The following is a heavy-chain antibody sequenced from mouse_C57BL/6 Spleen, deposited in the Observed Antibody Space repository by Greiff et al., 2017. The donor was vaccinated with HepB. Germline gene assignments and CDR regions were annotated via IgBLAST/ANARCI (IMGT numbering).Heavy chain of an antibody. D-gene: IGHD2-3*01. V-gene: IGHV5-17*01. Sequence: EVKLVESGGGLVKPGGSLKLSCAASGFTFSDYGMHWVRQAPEQGLEWVAYISSGSSTIYYADTVKGRFTISIDNAKNTLCLQMTSMRSEDQAMLYCARRGGYYDYFDSWGQGTTLTVSS. CDR3: ARRGGYYDYFDS. CDR2: ISSGSSTI. J-gene: IGHJ2*01. CDR1: GFTFSDYG.